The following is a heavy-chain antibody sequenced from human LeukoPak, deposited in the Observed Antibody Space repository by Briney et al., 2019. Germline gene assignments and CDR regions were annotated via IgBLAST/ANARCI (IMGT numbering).Heavy chain of an antibody. V-gene: IGHV3-74*01. CDR2: ISSDGSST. CDR3: ARVSKYQLSFDY. D-gene: IGHD2-2*01. Sequence: GGSLRLSCAASGFTFSSYWMHWVRQAPGKGLVWVSRISSDGSSTSYADSVKGRFTISRDNAKNTLYLQMNSLRAEDTAVYYCARVSKYQLSFDYWGQGTLVTVSS. CDR1: GFTFSSYW. J-gene: IGHJ4*02.